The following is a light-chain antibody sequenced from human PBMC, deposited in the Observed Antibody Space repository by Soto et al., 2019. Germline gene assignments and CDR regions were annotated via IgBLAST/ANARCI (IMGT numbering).Light chain of an antibody. V-gene: IGLV2-8*01. CDR3: SSYSGTNNFV. J-gene: IGLJ1*01. CDR2: EVS. CDR1: SSDVGGYNY. Sequence: QSVLTHPPSASWSPGQSVTISCTGTSSDVGGYNYVSWYQQEPGKAPKLMIYEVSKRPSGVPDRFSGSKSGNTASLTVSGLLAEDEADYYCSSYSGTNNFVFGTGTKVTVL.